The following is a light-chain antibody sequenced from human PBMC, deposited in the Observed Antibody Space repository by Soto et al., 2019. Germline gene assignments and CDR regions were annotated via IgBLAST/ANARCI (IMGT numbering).Light chain of an antibody. J-gene: IGLJ1*01. CDR1: SSDVGGYNY. V-gene: IGLV2-14*01. CDR2: DVS. CDR3: SSYTRSTTSA. Sequence: QSALTQPASVSGSPGQSITISCTGTSSDVGGYNYVSWYQQHPGKAPKLMIYDVSNRPSGVSNRVSGSKSGNTASLTISGLQAEDEADYYCSSYTRSTTSAFVPGSKVTLL.